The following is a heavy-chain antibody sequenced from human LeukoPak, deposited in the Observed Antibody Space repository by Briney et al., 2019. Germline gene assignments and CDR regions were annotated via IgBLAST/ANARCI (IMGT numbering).Heavy chain of an antibody. J-gene: IGHJ6*02. CDR3: ARRLRHGDYDYYYYGMDV. CDR2: IYYSGST. Sequence: SETLSLTCTVSGGSISSSSWSWVRQDPGKRLEWIGYIYYSGSTNYNPSLKSRVTISVDTSKNQFSLKLSSVTAADTAVYYCARRLRHGDYDYYYYGMDVWGQGTTVTVSS. D-gene: IGHD4-17*01. V-gene: IGHV4-59*01. CDR1: GGSISSSS.